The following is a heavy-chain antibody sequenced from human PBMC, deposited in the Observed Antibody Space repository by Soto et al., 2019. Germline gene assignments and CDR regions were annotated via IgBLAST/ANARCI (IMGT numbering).Heavy chain of an antibody. Sequence: PSETPSLTCAVYGESFSNHYWTWIRQSPGKGLEWVGEINYSVSTRYNWSLGSRVTISVDTSKNQFSLMVTSVTAEDTAVYYCARGVVYRDVGLAYGMDVWGQGTTVTVSS. CDR1: GESFSNHY. D-gene: IGHD3-22*01. V-gene: IGHV4-34*01. CDR2: INYSVST. CDR3: ARGVVYRDVGLAYGMDV. J-gene: IGHJ6*02.